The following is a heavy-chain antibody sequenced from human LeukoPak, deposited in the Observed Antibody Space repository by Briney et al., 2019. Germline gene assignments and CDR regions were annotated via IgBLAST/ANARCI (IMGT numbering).Heavy chain of an antibody. CDR2: INSGGSGT. CDR1: GFNFASNW. V-gene: IGHV3-74*01. CDR3: ARGGDGSRNYYNWFDP. Sequence: GGSLRLSCAASGFNFASNWMHWVRQTPGKGLMWVSRINSGGSGTSYADSVKGRFTISRDNAKNTLYLQMNSLRAEDTAVYYCARGGDGSRNYYNWFDPWGQGTLVTVSS. J-gene: IGHJ5*02. D-gene: IGHD3-10*01.